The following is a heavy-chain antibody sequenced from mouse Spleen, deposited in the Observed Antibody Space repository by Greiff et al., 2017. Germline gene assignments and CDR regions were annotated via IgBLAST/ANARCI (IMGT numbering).Heavy chain of an antibody. D-gene: IGHD1-1*01. CDR2: SRNKANDYTT. Sequence: EVKLVESGGGLVQSGRSLRLSCATSGFTFSDFYMEWVRQAPGKGLEWIAASRNKANDYTTEYSASVKGRFIVSRDTSQSILYLQMNALRAEDTAIYYCARDADYGYAMDYWGQGTSVTVSS. V-gene: IGHV7-1*01. CDR3: ARDADYGYAMDY. CDR1: GFTFSDFY. J-gene: IGHJ4*01.